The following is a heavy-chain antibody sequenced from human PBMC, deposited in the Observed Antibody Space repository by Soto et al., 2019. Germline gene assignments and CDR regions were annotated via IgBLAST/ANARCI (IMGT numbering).Heavy chain of an antibody. CDR2: INHSGST. D-gene: IGHD3-10*01. CDR1: GGSFSGYY. CDR3: AIGKAYYGSGSYYINLYYFDY. J-gene: IGHJ4*02. Sequence: SETLSLTCAVYGGSFSGYYWSWIRQPPGKGLEWIGEINHSGSTNYNPSIKSRVTISVDTSKNQFSLKLSSVTAADTAVYYCAIGKAYYGSGSYYINLYYFDYWGQGTLVTVSS. V-gene: IGHV4-34*01.